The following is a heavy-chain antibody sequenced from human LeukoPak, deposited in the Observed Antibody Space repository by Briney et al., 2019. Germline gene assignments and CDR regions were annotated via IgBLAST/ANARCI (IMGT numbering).Heavy chain of an antibody. D-gene: IGHD6-13*01. Sequence: PSETLSLTCTASSGSVNSGSYYWNWIRQPPGKGLEWIGYIYYSGSTNYNPSLKSRVTISVDTAKNQLSLKLSSVTAADTAVYCCARRAGYTSSWYEYWGQGTLVTVSS. J-gene: IGHJ4*02. CDR3: ARRAGYTSSWYEY. CDR1: SGSVNSGSYY. CDR2: IYYSGST. V-gene: IGHV4-61*01.